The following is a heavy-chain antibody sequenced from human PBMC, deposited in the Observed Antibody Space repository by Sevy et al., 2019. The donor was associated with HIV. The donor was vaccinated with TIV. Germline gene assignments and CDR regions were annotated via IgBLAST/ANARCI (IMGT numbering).Heavy chain of an antibody. Sequence: SETLSLTCAVSGVSVSSDTYYWSWIRQPPGKGLEWIGYVYHTGSTNYSPSFKSRVTISVDTSKNQFSLRLFSVAAADTAVYYCAREPYFFDKSGYYWDYWGQGALVT. CDR3: AREPYFFDKSGYYWDY. CDR2: VYHTGST. J-gene: IGHJ4*02. D-gene: IGHD3-22*01. V-gene: IGHV4-61*01. CDR1: GVSVSSDTYY.